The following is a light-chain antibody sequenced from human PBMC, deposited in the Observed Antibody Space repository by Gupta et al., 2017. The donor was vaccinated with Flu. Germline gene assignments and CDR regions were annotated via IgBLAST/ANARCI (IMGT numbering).Light chain of an antibody. Sequence: QSALTQPASVSGSPGQSITISCTGTSSDIGIYNLVSWYQQNPGKAPKLIIYEGTKRPSGVSNRFSGSKSGNTASLTISGLQAEDEADYHCCSYAGSVTVNWVFGGVTKLTVL. CDR1: SSDIGIYNL. CDR2: EGT. J-gene: IGLJ2*01. V-gene: IGLV2-23*01. CDR3: CSYAGSVTVNWV.